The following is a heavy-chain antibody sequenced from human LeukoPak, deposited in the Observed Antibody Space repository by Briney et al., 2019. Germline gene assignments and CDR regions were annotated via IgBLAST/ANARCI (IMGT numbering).Heavy chain of an antibody. J-gene: IGHJ4*02. CDR1: GGSFSSYA. Sequence: SVNVSCKASGGSFSSYAISWVRQAAGQGLERMGGIIPIFGTANYAQKFQGRVTITADESTSTAYMELSSLRSEDTAVYYCARDTFEAAAGTLFDYWGQGTLVTVSS. CDR2: IIPIFGTA. CDR3: ARDTFEAAAGTLFDY. D-gene: IGHD6-13*01. V-gene: IGHV1-69*01.